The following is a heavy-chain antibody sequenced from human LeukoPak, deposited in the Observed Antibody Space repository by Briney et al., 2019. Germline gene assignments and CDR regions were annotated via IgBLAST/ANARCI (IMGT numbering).Heavy chain of an antibody. D-gene: IGHD1-26*01. CDR2: INGDGSWT. J-gene: IGHJ4*02. Sequence: PGGSLRLSCAASGNYWMHWVRQAPGKGLVWVSHINGDGSWTTYADSVKGRFTISKDNAKNTVYLQMNNLRAEDTAVYYCARIWDGYSGSDYWGQGTLVTVSS. V-gene: IGHV3-74*01. CDR3: ARIWDGYSGSDY. CDR1: GNYW.